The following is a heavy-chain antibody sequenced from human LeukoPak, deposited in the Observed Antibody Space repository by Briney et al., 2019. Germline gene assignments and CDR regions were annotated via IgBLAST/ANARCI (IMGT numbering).Heavy chain of an antibody. D-gene: IGHD6-19*01. J-gene: IGHJ4*02. V-gene: IGHV3-48*03. CDR1: GFTFSSYE. CDR3: AKPGWAGAVAGTFAS. CDR2: ISSSGSTI. Sequence: GGSLRLSCAASGFTFSSYEMNWVRQAPGKGLEWVSYISSSGSTIYYADSVKGRFTISRDNAKNSLYLQMNSLRAEDTAVYYCAKPGWAGAVAGTFASWGQGTLVTVSS.